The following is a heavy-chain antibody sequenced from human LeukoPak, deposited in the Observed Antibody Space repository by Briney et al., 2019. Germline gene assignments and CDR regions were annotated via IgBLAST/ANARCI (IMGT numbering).Heavy chain of an antibody. CDR1: GFTFDDYG. CDR2: INWYGGST. CDR3: ARGLFYGSGSPYYFDY. J-gene: IGHJ4*02. V-gene: IGHV3-20*04. D-gene: IGHD3-10*01. Sequence: PGGSLRLSCAASGFTFDDYGMSWVRQAPGKGLEWVSGINWYGGSTGYADSVKGRFTISRDNAKNSLYLQMNSLRAEDTALYYCARGLFYGSGSPYYFDYWGQGTLVTVSS.